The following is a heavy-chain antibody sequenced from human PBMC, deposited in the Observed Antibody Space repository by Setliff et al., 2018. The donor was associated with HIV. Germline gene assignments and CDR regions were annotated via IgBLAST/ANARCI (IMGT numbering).Heavy chain of an antibody. CDR2: INHSGRT. Sequence: KPSETLSLTCAVYGGSFSDHNWAWIRQSPGKGLEWIAEINHSGRTNYNPSLKRRVSISVDPSKNQFSVKMNSLTAADTAVYYCARGSWGSQETYDVWGQGTTVTVSS. D-gene: IGHD3-16*01. CDR3: ARGSWGSQETYDV. CDR1: GGSFSDHN. J-gene: IGHJ3*01. V-gene: IGHV4-34*01.